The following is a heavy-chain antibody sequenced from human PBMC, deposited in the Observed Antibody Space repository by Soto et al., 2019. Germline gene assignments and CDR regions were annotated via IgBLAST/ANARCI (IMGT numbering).Heavy chain of an antibody. Sequence: SETLSLTCTVSGGSISSYYWSWIRQPPGKGLEWIGYIYYSGSTNYNPSLKSRVTISVDTSKNQFSLKLSSVTAADTAVYYCAREKSEMATIPYFDYWGQGTLVTVSS. CDR1: GGSISSYY. CDR3: AREKSEMATIPYFDY. D-gene: IGHD5-12*01. CDR2: IYYSGST. J-gene: IGHJ4*02. V-gene: IGHV4-59*01.